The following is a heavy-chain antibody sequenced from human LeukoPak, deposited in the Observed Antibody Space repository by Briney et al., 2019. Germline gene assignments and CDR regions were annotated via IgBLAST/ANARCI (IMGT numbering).Heavy chain of an antibody. V-gene: IGHV1-2*04. Sequence: ASVKVSCKASGYTFTGYYMHWVRQAPGQGLEWMGWINPNSDGTNYAQKFQGWVTMTRDTSISTAYMELSRLRSDDTAVYYCARGGSYDSSGYYLDYWGQGTLVTVSS. D-gene: IGHD3-22*01. CDR2: INPNSDGT. J-gene: IGHJ4*02. CDR3: ARGGSYDSSGYYLDY. CDR1: GYTFTGYY.